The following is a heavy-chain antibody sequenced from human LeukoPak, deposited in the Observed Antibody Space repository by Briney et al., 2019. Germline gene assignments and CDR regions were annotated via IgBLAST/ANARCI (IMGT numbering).Heavy chain of an antibody. CDR2: IYHSGST. V-gene: IGHV4-30-2*01. D-gene: IGHD2-21*01. CDR1: GGPISSGGYS. Sequence: PSQTLSLTCAVSGGPISSGGYSWSWIRQPPGKGLEWIGYIYHSGSTYYNPSLKSRVTISVDRSKNQFSLKLSSVTAADTAVYYCAGGIWRTDAFDIWGQGTMVTVSS. J-gene: IGHJ3*02. CDR3: AGGIWRTDAFDI.